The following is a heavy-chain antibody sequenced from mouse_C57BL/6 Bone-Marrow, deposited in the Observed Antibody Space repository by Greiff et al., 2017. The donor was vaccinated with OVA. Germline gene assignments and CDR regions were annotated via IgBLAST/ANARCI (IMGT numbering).Heavy chain of an antibody. CDR1: GYTFTDYY. CDR2: IYPGRGNT. CDR3: ARSVRLGDYFGY. V-gene: IGHV1-76*01. Sequence: QVQLQQSGAELVRPGASVKLSCKASGYTFTDYYISWVKQRPGQGLEWIARIYPGRGNTYYNEKFKGKATLTVEKSSSTAYMQLNSLTSDDSAVYFCARSVRLGDYFGYWGRGTALPVSS. J-gene: IGHJ2*01. D-gene: IGHD2-13*01.